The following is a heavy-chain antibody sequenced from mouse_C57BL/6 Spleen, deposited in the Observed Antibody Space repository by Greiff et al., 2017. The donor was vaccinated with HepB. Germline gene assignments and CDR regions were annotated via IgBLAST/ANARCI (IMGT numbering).Heavy chain of an antibody. J-gene: IGHJ1*03. CDR2: INPNNGGT. D-gene: IGHD2-1*01. Sequence: EVQLQQSGPELVKPGASVKIPCKASGYTFTDYNMDWVKQSHGKSLEWIGVINPNNGGTIYNQKFKGKATLTVDKSSSTAYMELRSLTSEDTAVYYCARRSLYYGNFNWYFDVWGTGTTVTVSS. CDR1: GYTFTDYN. V-gene: IGHV1-18*01. CDR3: ARRSLYYGNFNWYFDV.